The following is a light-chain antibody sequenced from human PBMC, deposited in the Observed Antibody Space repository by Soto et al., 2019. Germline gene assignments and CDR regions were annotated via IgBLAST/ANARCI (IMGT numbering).Light chain of an antibody. CDR3: SSYGGNSNLL. CDR1: NKDVGAYNY. CDR2: EVN. J-gene: IGLJ2*01. Sequence: QSVLTQPSSASGCPGQSVTFSCTGTNKDVGAYNYVSWYQQHPGKAPKLLIYEVNERPSGVPDRFSGSKSGNTASLIVSGLQAEDEAEYYCSSYGGNSNLLFGGGTQLTVL. V-gene: IGLV2-8*01.